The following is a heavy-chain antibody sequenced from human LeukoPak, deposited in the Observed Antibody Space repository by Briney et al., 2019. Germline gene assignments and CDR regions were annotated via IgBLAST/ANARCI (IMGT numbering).Heavy chain of an antibody. V-gene: IGHV4-59*08. CDR1: GGTITNYY. Sequence: SETLCLTCTASGGTITNYYWSWIRQPPGKGLEWIGYIYYSGSTNYNPSLKSRVTLSVETSSNQFSLSLRSVTAADTAVYYCARAPNYDFWSGYLHYWGQGTLVTVSS. D-gene: IGHD3-3*01. CDR2: IYYSGST. CDR3: ARAPNYDFWSGYLHY. J-gene: IGHJ4*02.